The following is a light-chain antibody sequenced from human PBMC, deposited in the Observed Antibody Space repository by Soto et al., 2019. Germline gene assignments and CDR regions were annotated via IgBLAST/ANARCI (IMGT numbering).Light chain of an antibody. V-gene: IGKV3-20*01. Sequence: ETVLTQSPGTLSLSPGERATLSCRASQSVSSSYLAWYQHKPGRAPRLLIDGTSSRATGIPDRFSGSGSGTDFTLTISRLEPEDLAVYYCQQYGSLVTFGQGTKVEI. CDR2: GTS. CDR1: QSVSSSY. J-gene: IGKJ1*01. CDR3: QQYGSLVT.